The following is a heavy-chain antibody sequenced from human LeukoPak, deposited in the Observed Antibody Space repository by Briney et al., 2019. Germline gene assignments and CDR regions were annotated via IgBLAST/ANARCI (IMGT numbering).Heavy chain of an antibody. J-gene: IGHJ4*02. V-gene: IGHV4-59*01. Sequence: PSETLSLTCTVSGGSISSYYWSWIRHPPGKGLEWIGYIYYSGSTNYNPSLKSRVTISVDTSKNQFSLKLSSVTAADTAVYYCARDRSGYEGGDFWGQGTLVTVSS. CDR2: IYYSGST. CDR1: GGSISSYY. CDR3: ARDRSGYEGGDF. D-gene: IGHD5-12*01.